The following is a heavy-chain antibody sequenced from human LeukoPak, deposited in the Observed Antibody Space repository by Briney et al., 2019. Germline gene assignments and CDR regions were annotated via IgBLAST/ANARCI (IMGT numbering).Heavy chain of an antibody. CDR2: IKQDGSEK. V-gene: IGHV3-7*03. CDR1: GFTFSSYW. Sequence: PGGSLRLSCEASGFTFSSYWMSWVRQAPGKGLEWVANIKQDGSEKYYVDSVKGRFTISRDNAKNSLYLQMNSLRAEDTAVYYCARDGELLWFGELLYDWGQGTLVTVSS. J-gene: IGHJ4*02. D-gene: IGHD3-10*01. CDR3: ARDGELLWFGELLYD.